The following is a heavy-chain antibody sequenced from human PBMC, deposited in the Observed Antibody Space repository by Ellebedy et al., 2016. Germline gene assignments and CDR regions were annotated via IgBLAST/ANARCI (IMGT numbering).Heavy chain of an antibody. J-gene: IGHJ4*02. CDR2: INTDGIST. CDR1: GFTFSSHW. CDR3: ARDYDFWTGRLDY. V-gene: IGHV3-74*01. Sequence: GESLKISCAASGFTFSSHWMHWVRQAPGMGLVWVSRINTDGISTSFADSVKGRFTISRENAKSTLYLQMNSLRAEDTGVYYCARDYDFWTGRLDYWGQGTLVTVSS. D-gene: IGHD3-3*01.